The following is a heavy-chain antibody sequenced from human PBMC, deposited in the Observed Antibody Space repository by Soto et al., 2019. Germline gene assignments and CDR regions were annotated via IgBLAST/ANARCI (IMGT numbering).Heavy chain of an antibody. CDR1: GYSFTSYW. CDR2: IDPSDSYT. D-gene: IGHD2-8*01. V-gene: IGHV5-10-1*01. CDR3: ARYSLYCTNGVCYTSNFDY. J-gene: IGHJ4*02. Sequence: PGESLKISCKGSGYSFTSYWISWVRQMPGKGLEWMGRIDPSDSYTNYSPSFQGHVTISADKSISTAYLQWSSLKASDTAMYYCARYSLYCTNGVCYTSNFDYWGQGTLVTVSS.